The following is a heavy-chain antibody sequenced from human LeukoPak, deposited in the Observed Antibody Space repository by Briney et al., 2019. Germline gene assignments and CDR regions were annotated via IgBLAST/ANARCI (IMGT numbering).Heavy chain of an antibody. CDR1: GFTFSDFN. V-gene: IGHV3-23*01. D-gene: IGHD3-16*01. CDR2: ISDGGDRS. J-gene: IGHJ4*02. Sequence: PGGALRCSCAGSGFTFSDFNMSWVAPGPGQGLVWVSGISDGGDRSYYAVSVKGPITISRDNSKNTLYVQMNSLRAEDAAVYYCARHWVWGQGTLVTVSS. CDR3: ARHWV.